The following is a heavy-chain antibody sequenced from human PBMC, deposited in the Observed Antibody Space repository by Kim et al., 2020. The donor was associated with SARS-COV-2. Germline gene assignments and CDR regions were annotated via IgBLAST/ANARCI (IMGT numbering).Heavy chain of an antibody. J-gene: IGHJ4*02. CDR1: GFTFSNYA. D-gene: IGHD3-10*01. Sequence: GGSLRLSCSASGFTFSNYAMHWVRQAPGKGLEYVSAISSDGGSTYYADSVKGRFTISRDNSKNTLYVQMSSLRDEDTAIYYCVTRNYYNSGSYYEGAPFDFWGERTLVTVSS. CDR2: ISSDGGST. V-gene: IGHV3-64*05. CDR3: VTRNYYNSGSYYEGAPFDF.